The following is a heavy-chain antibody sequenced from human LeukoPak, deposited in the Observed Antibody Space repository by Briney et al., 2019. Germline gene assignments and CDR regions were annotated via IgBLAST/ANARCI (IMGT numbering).Heavy chain of an antibody. V-gene: IGHV4-39*01. CDR1: GGSISSSSYY. CDR2: IYYSGST. CDR3: ALGIVRRELFDAFDI. J-gene: IGHJ3*02. Sequence: SETLSLTCTASGGSISSSSYYWGWIRQPPGKGLEWIGSIYYSGSTYYNPSLKSRVTISVGTSKNQFSLKLSSVTAADTAVYYCALGIVRRELFDAFDIWGQGTLVTVSS. D-gene: IGHD1-26*01.